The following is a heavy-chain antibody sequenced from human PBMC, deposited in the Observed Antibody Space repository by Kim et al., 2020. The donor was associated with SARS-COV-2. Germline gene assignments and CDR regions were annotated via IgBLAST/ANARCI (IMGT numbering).Heavy chain of an antibody. D-gene: IGHD5-18*01. CDR3: AKGNKGYSYGWAEYYFDY. J-gene: IGHJ4*02. Sequence: KGRFTISRDNSKNTLDLQMNSLRVEDTAVYYCAKGNKGYSYGWAEYYFDYWGQGTLVTVSS. V-gene: IGHV3-30*02.